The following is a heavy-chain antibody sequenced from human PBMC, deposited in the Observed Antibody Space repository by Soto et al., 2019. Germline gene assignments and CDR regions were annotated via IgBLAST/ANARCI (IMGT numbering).Heavy chain of an antibody. CDR1: GGSISSGDYY. V-gene: IGHV4-30-4*01. J-gene: IGHJ5*02. CDR3: ARECMVRGVIQTGHDPWFDP. D-gene: IGHD3-10*01. Sequence: PSETLSLTCTVSGGSISSGDYYWSWIRQPPGKGLEWIGYIYYSGSTYYNPSLKSRVTISVDTSKNQFSLKLSSVTAADTAVYYCARECMVRGVIQTGHDPWFDPWGQGTLVTVSS. CDR2: IYYSGST.